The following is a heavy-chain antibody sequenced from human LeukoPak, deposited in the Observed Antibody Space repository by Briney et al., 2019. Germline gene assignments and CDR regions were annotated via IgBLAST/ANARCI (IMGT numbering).Heavy chain of an antibody. D-gene: IGHD3-3*01. Sequence: SETLSLTCTVSGGSISSYYWSWIRQPPGKGLEWIGEINHSGSTNYNPSLKSRVTISVDTSKNQFSLKLSSVTAADTAVYYCARGSRYDFWSGYYRRYFDYWGQGTLVTVSS. CDR1: GGSISSYY. CDR3: ARGSRYDFWSGYYRRYFDY. V-gene: IGHV4-34*01. J-gene: IGHJ4*02. CDR2: INHSGST.